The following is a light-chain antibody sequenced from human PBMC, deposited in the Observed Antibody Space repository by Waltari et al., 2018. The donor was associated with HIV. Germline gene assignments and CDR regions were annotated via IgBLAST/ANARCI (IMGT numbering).Light chain of an antibody. J-gene: IGLJ3*02. CDR1: SSDIGGYKY. CDR3: SSYTTSSTWV. V-gene: IGLV2-14*01. Sequence: QSALTQPASVSGSPGQSLPISCTGTSSDIGGYKYVSWYQQQPGKAPKLMISEVSNRPSGVSNRFSGSKSGNTASLTISGLQAEDEADYYCSSYTTSSTWVFGGGTKLTVL. CDR2: EVS.